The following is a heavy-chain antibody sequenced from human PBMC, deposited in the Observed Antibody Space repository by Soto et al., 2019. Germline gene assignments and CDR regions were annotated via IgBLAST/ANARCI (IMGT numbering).Heavy chain of an antibody. Sequence: EVQLVESGGGLIQPRGSLRLSCVVSGFTVSSTNYMSWVRQAPGKGLEWVSVIYSGGTTYYADSVKGRFTISRDNSKNTLYLQINSRRAEDTAVYYCHGYGYWGQGTLVTVAS. J-gene: IGHJ4*02. V-gene: IGHV3-53*01. CDR3: HGYGY. D-gene: IGHD5-12*01. CDR2: IYSGGTT. CDR1: GFTVSSTNY.